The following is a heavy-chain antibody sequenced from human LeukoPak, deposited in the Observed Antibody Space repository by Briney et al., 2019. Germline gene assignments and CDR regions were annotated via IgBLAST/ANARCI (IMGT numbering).Heavy chain of an antibody. Sequence: EASVKVSCKASGYTFTSYGISWVRQAPGQGLEWMGWISAYNGNTNYAQKLQGRVTMTTDTSTSTAYMELRSLRSDDTAVYYCARATVTTGSNYYGMDVWGQGTTVTVSS. CDR1: GYTFTSYG. CDR3: ARATVTTGSNYYGMDV. V-gene: IGHV1-18*01. D-gene: IGHD4-17*01. CDR2: ISAYNGNT. J-gene: IGHJ6*02.